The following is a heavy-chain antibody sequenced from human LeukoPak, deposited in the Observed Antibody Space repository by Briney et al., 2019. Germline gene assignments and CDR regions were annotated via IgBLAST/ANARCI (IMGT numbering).Heavy chain of an antibody. CDR3: ASGAPIITMIVVVPTGY. CDR2: INPNSGGT. J-gene: IGHJ4*02. V-gene: IGHV1-2*02. CDR1: GYTFTGYY. Sequence: ASVKVSCKASGYTFTGYYMHWVRQAPGRGLEWMGWINPNSGGTNYAQKFQGRVTMTRDTSISTAYMELSRLRSDDTAVYYCASGAPIITMIVVVPTGYWGQGTLVTVSS. D-gene: IGHD3-22*01.